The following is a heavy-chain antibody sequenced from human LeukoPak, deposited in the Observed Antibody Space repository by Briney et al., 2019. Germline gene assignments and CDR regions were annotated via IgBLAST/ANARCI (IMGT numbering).Heavy chain of an antibody. Sequence: PGGSLRLSCAASGFTFSSYGMHWVRQAPGKGLEWVAVIWYDGSNKYYADSVKGRFTISRDNSKNTLYLQMNSLRAEDTAVYYCARVGAFYWHFDLWGRGTLVTVSS. J-gene: IGHJ2*01. CDR3: ARVGAFYWHFDL. CDR1: GFTFSSYG. D-gene: IGHD1-26*01. V-gene: IGHV3-33*01. CDR2: IWYDGSNK.